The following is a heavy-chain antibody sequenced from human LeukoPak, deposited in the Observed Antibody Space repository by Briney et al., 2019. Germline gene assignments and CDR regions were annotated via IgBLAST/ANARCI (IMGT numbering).Heavy chain of an antibody. CDR3: ARAGGFFSPFGY. D-gene: IGHD3-16*01. V-gene: IGHV4-59*01. Sequence: SETLSLTCTVSGGSISSYYWSWIRQPPGKGLEWIGHIYYSGSTNYNPSLKSRVTISIDTSKNQFSLRLSSVTAADTAVYYCARAGGFFSPFGYWGQGTLVTVSS. CDR1: GGSISSYY. J-gene: IGHJ4*02. CDR2: IYYSGST.